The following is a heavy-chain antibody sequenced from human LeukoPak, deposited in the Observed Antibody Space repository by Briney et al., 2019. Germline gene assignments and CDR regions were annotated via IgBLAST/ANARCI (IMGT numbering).Heavy chain of an antibody. V-gene: IGHV1-18*01. Sequence: ASVRVSCTASGYTFTSYGISWVRQAPGQGLEWMGWISAYNGNTNYAQKLQGRVTMTTDTSTSTAYMELRSLRSDDTAVYYCARVSGIAALNELYYFDYWGQGTLVTVSS. CDR2: ISAYNGNT. J-gene: IGHJ4*02. D-gene: IGHD6-13*01. CDR3: ARVSGIAALNELYYFDY. CDR1: GYTFTSYG.